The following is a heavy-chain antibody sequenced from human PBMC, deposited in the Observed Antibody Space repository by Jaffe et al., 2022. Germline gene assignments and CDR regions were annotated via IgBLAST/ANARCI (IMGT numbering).Heavy chain of an antibody. D-gene: IGHD5-18*01. CDR2: INPNSGGT. Sequence: QVQLVQSGAEVKKPGASVKVSCKASGYTFTGYYMHWVRQAPGQGLEWMGRINPNSGGTNYAQKFQGRVTMTRDTSISTAYMELSRLRSDDTAVYYCARDSKSPWIQLWFSHYMDVWGKGTTVTVSS. V-gene: IGHV1-2*06. J-gene: IGHJ6*03. CDR3: ARDSKSPWIQLWFSHYMDV. CDR1: GYTFTGYY.